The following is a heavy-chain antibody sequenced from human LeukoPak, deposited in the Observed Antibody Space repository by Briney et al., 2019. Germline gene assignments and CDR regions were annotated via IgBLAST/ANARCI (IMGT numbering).Heavy chain of an antibody. D-gene: IGHD3-22*01. CDR3: ARDRSGYYGHFDY. CDR1: GFTFSSYA. V-gene: IGHV3-30*04. Sequence: PGGSLRLSCAASGFTFSSYAMHWVRQAPGKGLEWVAVISYDGSNKYYADSVKGRFTISRDNAKNSLYLQMNSLRAEDTAVYYCARDRSGYYGHFDYWGQGTLVTVSS. CDR2: ISYDGSNK. J-gene: IGHJ4*02.